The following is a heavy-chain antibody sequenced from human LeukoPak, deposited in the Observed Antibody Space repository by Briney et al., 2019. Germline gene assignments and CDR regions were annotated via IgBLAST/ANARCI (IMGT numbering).Heavy chain of an antibody. V-gene: IGHV3-23*01. Sequence: PGGSLRLSCAASGFTFSSYAMSWVRQAPGKGVEWVSATSGSGGNTYYADAVKGRFTISRDNSKKTLYLQLSRLRAEDTAVYYCAKDPGVARFGELWNYLDPWGQGTLVTVSS. CDR2: TSGSGGNT. CDR3: AKDPGVARFGELWNYLDP. CDR1: GFTFSSYA. J-gene: IGHJ5*02. D-gene: IGHD3-10*01.